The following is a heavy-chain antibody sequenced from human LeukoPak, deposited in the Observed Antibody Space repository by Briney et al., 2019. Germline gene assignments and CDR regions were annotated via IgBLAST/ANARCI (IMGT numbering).Heavy chain of an antibody. CDR3: AREEKSGSCYTLRYYYYGMDV. CDR1: GFTFSSYW. CDR2: IKQDGSEK. J-gene: IGHJ6*02. Sequence: GGSLRLSCAASGFTFSSYWMSWVRQAPGKGLEWVANIKQDGSEKDYVDSVKGRFTISRDNAKNSLYLQMNSLRAEDTAVYYCAREEKSGSCYTLRYYYYGMDVWGQGTTVTVSS. D-gene: IGHD3-10*01. V-gene: IGHV3-7*01.